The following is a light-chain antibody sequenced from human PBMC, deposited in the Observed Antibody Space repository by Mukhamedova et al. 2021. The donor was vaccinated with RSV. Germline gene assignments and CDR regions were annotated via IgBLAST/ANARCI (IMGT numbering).Light chain of an antibody. Sequence: INAEYMGSVLYSSNNKNYLAWYQQKPGQPPKLLIYWASTRESGVPDRFSGSGSRTDFTLTISSLQAEDVAVYYCQQYYTTPYTLGPGTKLEI. CDR1: GSVLYSSNNKNY. CDR2: WAS. J-gene: IGKJ2*01. CDR3: QQYYTTPYT. V-gene: IGKV4-1*01.